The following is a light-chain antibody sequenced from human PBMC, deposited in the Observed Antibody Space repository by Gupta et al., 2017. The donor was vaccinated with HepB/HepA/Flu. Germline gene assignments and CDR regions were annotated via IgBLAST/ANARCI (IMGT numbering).Light chain of an antibody. J-gene: IGKJ1*01. V-gene: IGKV4-1*01. CDR3: QQDYNSLRT. CDR1: QSLFYSSTKKNY. CDR2: WAS. Sequence: DFVITQSPDSLAVSPGESATILCRSSQSLFYSSTKKNYLAWYQQKVGQPPKLLIYWASTRQSGVPDRFSGRGSGTDFTLTISSLQVEDVAVYYCQQDYNSLRTFGQGTRLEIK.